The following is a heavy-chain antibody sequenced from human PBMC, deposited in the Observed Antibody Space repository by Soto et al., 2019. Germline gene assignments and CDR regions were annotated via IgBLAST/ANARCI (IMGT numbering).Heavy chain of an antibody. Sequence: SETLSLTCTVSGASIKSYYWSWMRQFPGKGLEWIGNMYYSGTTNYNPSLQSRVTLSVDTSKNQFSLKLSSVTAADTAVYYCARLGIAVAGKADYWGQGTLVTVSS. D-gene: IGHD6-19*01. CDR1: GASIKSYY. V-gene: IGHV4-59*08. J-gene: IGHJ4*02. CDR3: ARLGIAVAGKADY. CDR2: MYYSGTT.